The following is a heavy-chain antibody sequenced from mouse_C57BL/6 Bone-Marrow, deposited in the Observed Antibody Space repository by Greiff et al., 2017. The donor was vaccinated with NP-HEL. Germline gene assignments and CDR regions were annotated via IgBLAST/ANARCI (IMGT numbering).Heavy chain of an antibody. V-gene: IGHV1-26*01. CDR2: INPNNGGT. CDR3: ASPYYYGSRGYAMDY. Sequence: EVQLQQSGPELVKPGASVKISCKASGYTFTDYYMNWVKQSPGKSLEWIGDINPNNGGTSYNQKFKGKATLTVDKSSSTAYMELRSLTSEDSAVYYCASPYYYGSRGYAMDYWGQGTSVTVSS. D-gene: IGHD1-1*01. J-gene: IGHJ4*01. CDR1: GYTFTDYY.